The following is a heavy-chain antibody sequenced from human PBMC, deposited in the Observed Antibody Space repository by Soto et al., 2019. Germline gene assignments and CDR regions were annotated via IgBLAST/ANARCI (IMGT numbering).Heavy chain of an antibody. Sequence: GGSLRLSCVASGFTLSNTGMHWVRQAPVKGLEWVAMISHDGSNTYYGDSVKGRFTISRDNSWNTLYLQMDSLRPEDTSVYYCAKDWGSSGWFNWFDPWGQGTLVTVSS. CDR2: ISHDGSNT. J-gene: IGHJ5*02. V-gene: IGHV3-30*18. CDR1: GFTLSNTG. CDR3: AKDWGSSGWFNWFDP. D-gene: IGHD6-19*01.